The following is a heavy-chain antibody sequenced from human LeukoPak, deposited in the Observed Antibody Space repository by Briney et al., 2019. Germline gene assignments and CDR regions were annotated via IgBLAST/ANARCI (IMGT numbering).Heavy chain of an antibody. Sequence: GGSLRLSCAASGFTFSSYSMNWVRQAPGKGLEWVSSISSSSSYIYYADSVKGRFTISRDNAKNSLYLQMNSLRVEDTAVYYCARAYSESYGLGYYYMDVWGKGTAVTVSS. CDR2: ISSSSSYI. D-gene: IGHD1-26*01. CDR1: GFTFSSYS. V-gene: IGHV3-21*01. CDR3: ARAYSESYGLGYYYMDV. J-gene: IGHJ6*03.